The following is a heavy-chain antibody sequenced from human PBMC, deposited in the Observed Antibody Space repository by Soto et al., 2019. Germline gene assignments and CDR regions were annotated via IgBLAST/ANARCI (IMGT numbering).Heavy chain of an antibody. D-gene: IGHD3-10*01. CDR1: GGNFQTYA. CDR3: ARVRPGVYGSGSTSPRFYCGLDV. CDR2: IIPVFAST. V-gene: IGHV1-69*12. J-gene: IGHJ6*02. Sequence: QVQLEQSGAEVKQPGSSVKVSCKASGGNFQTYAFTWVRQAPGQGLEWMGVIIPVFASTTSAQKFQGRATITADESNNSVYMELSSLRSEDTAISYCARVRPGVYGSGSTSPRFYCGLDVWGQGTAVTVSS.